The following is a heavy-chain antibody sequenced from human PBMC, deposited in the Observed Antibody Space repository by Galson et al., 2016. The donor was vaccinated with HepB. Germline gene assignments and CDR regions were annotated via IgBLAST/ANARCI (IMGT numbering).Heavy chain of an antibody. CDR3: ARDNSRRENSGYHAFDI. Sequence: SLRLSCAASGSTFSKYWMSWVRQAPGKGLGWVANIDQDGSEKYYVDSVKGRVTISRDNAKNALYLQMNSLGAEDTAVYYCARDNSRRENSGYHAFDIWGQGTMVTVSS. CDR2: IDQDGSEK. CDR1: GSTFSKYW. J-gene: IGHJ3*02. V-gene: IGHV3-7*05. D-gene: IGHD3-22*01.